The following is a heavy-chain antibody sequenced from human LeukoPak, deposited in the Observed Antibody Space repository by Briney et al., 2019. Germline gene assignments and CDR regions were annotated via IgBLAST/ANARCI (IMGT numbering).Heavy chain of an antibody. J-gene: IGHJ4*02. CDR1: GGTFSSYA. Sequence: ASVKVSCKASGGTFSSYAISWVRQAPGQGLEWMGGIIPIFGTANYAQKFQGRVTITADKSTSTAYMELSSLRSEDTAVYYCARDWDILTGHLDYWGQGTLVTVSS. CDR3: ARDWDILTGHLDY. D-gene: IGHD3-9*01. CDR2: IIPIFGTA. V-gene: IGHV1-69*06.